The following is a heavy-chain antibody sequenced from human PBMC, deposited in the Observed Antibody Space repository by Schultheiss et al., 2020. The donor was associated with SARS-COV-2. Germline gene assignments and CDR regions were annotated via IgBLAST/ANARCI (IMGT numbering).Heavy chain of an antibody. CDR2: ISWNSGSI. CDR1: GFTFSSYA. V-gene: IGHV3-20*04. D-gene: IGHD6-19*01. CDR3: ARSGSGGWLNPFHS. Sequence: GGSLRLSCAASGFTFSSYAMSWVRQAPGKGLEWVSGISWNSGSIGYADSVKGRFTISRDNAKSSLYLQMNSLRADDTAVYYCARSGSGGWLNPFHSWGQGILVTVSS. J-gene: IGHJ4*02.